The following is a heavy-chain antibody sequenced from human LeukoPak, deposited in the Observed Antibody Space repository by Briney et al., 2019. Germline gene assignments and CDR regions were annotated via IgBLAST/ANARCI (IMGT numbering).Heavy chain of an antibody. J-gene: IGHJ4*02. CDR1: GGTFSSYA. CDR3: ARDVGLWGSYRYTPGY. CDR2: IIPIFGTA. V-gene: IGHV1-69*13. D-gene: IGHD3-16*02. Sequence: SVKVSCKASGGTFSSYAISWVRQAPGQGLEWMGGIIPIFGTANYAQKFQGRVTITADESTSTAYMELSSLRSEDTAVYYCARDVGLWGSYRYTPGYWGQGTLVTVSS.